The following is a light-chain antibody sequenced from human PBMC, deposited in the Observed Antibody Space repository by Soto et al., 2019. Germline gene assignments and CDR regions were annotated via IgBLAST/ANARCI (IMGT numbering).Light chain of an antibody. J-gene: IGKJ1*01. CDR3: QQYNNWPQT. CDR2: GPS. V-gene: IGKV3-15*01. Sequence: EIVMTQSPATLSVSPGERASLSCRASQSVNRNLAWYQQKPGQAPRLLIFGPSTRATGVPGRFSGSGSGTEFTLTISSLQSEDFAVYYCQQYNNWPQTFGQGTKVDIK. CDR1: QSVNRN.